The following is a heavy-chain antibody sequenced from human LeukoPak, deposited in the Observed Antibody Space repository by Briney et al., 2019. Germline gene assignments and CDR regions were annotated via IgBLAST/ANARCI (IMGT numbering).Heavy chain of an antibody. D-gene: IGHD3-10*01. V-gene: IGHV4-34*01. CDR2: INHSGST. J-gene: IGHJ4*02. CDR3: ARSVRGNYGSGTYPFDY. Sequence: SETLSLTCAVYGGSFSGYYWSWIRQPPGKGLEWIGEINHSGSTNYNPSLKSRVTISVDTSKNQFSLKLSSVTAADTAVYYCARSVRGNYGSGTYPFDYWGQGTLVTVSS. CDR1: GGSFSGYY.